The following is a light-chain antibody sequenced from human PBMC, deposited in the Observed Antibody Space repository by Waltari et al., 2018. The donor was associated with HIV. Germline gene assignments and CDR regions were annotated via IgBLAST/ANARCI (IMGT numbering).Light chain of an antibody. CDR1: SPNLGAGYA. CDR2: GNT. Sequence: QSVLAQPPSVSGAPGQRVTLSCTGSSPNLGAGYAVPWYQQLPGTAPKFPIYGNTNRPSGVPDRFSGSKSGSSASLAITGLQAEDEADYYCQSYDTSLSAYVFGTGTKVTVL. CDR3: QSYDTSLSAYV. V-gene: IGLV1-40*01. J-gene: IGLJ1*01.